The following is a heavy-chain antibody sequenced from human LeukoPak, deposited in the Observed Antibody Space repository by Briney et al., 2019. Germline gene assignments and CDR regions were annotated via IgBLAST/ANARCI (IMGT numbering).Heavy chain of an antibody. D-gene: IGHD2-8*02. CDR2: ISSSSRTI. J-gene: IGHJ3*02. CDR1: GFTFSSYN. Sequence: GGSLRLSCAVSGFTFSSYNMNWVRQAPGKGLEWVSHISSSSRTIYYADSVKGRFTISRDNAKNSLYLQMNNLRDEDTAVYYCAREGVPGGFDIWGRGTMATASS. CDR3: AREGVPGGFDI. V-gene: IGHV3-48*02.